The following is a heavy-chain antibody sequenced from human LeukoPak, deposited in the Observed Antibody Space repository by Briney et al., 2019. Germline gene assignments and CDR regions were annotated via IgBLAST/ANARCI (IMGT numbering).Heavy chain of an antibody. CDR2: TNHSGST. D-gene: IGHD6-19*01. J-gene: IGHJ4*02. CDR3: ARVGQYSSGWYDFDY. Sequence: SETLSLTCAVYGGSFSGYYWSWIRQPPGKGLEWIGETNHSGSTSYNPSLKSRVTISVDTSKNQFSLKLSSVTAADTAVYYCARVGQYSSGWYDFDYWGQGTLVTVSS. V-gene: IGHV4-34*01. CDR1: GGSFSGYY.